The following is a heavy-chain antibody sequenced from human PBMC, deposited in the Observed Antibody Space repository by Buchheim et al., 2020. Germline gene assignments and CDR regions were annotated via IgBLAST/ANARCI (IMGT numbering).Heavy chain of an antibody. J-gene: IGHJ3*02. CDR2: ISYDGSNK. D-gene: IGHD3-3*01. V-gene: IGHV3-30*18. CDR1: GFTFSSYG. CDR3: AKGGYDFWSGTDAFDI. Sequence: QVQLVESGGGVVQPGRSLRLSCAASGFTFSSYGMHWVRQAPGKGLEWVAVISYDGSNKYYADSVKGRFTISRDNSKNTLYLQMNSLRAEDTAVYYCAKGGYDFWSGTDAFDIWGQGT.